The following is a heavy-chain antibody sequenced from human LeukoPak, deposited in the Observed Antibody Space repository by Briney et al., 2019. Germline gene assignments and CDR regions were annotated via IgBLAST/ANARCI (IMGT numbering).Heavy chain of an antibody. Sequence: GGSLRLSCEASGFTFINYVMSWVRQVPGKGPEWVSSVSGSGGRGATYYRDSVKGRFTISRDNSKNTVFLQMNGLSADDTAVYYCAKDQSGLVKMNAFDIWGQGTMVTVSS. J-gene: IGHJ3*02. V-gene: IGHV3-23*01. CDR1: GFTFINYV. CDR2: VSGSGGRGAT. CDR3: AKDQSGLVKMNAFDI. D-gene: IGHD6-6*01.